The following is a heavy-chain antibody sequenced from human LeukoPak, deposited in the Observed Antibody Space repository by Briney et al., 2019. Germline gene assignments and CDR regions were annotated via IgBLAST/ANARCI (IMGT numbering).Heavy chain of an antibody. Sequence: GASVKVSCKASGYTFTSYGISWVRQAPRQGLEWMGWISAYNGNTNYAQKLQGRVTMTTDTSTSTAYMELRSLRSDDTAVYYCARDVAIGVVVTATPFDYWGQGTLVTVSS. V-gene: IGHV1-18*04. CDR2: ISAYNGNT. CDR3: ARDVAIGVVVTATPFDY. D-gene: IGHD2-21*02. J-gene: IGHJ4*02. CDR1: GYTFTSYG.